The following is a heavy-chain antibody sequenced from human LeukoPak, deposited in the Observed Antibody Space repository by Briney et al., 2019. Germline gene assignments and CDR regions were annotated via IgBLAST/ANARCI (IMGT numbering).Heavy chain of an antibody. CDR3: ASFDCSSTSCYRLNYYYYGMDV. CDR1: GYTFTGYY. Sequence: SVKVSCKTSGYTFTGYYIHWVRQAPGQGLEWVGGIIPIFGTANYAQKFQGRVTITADKSTSTAYMELSSLRSEDTAVYYCASFDCSSTSCYRLNYYYYGMDVWGQGTTVTVSS. V-gene: IGHV1-69*06. CDR2: IIPIFGTA. D-gene: IGHD2-2*02. J-gene: IGHJ6*02.